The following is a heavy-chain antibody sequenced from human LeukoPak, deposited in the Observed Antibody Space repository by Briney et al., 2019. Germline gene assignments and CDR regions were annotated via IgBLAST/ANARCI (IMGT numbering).Heavy chain of an antibody. J-gene: IGHJ4*02. D-gene: IGHD6-13*01. V-gene: IGHV1-69*13. CDR2: IIPIFGTA. Sequence: GASVKVSCKASGGTFSSYAISWVRQAPGQGLEWMGGIIPIFGTANYAQKFQGRVTITADESTSTAYMELGSLRSEDTAVYYCATNLIAATVDSWGQGTLVTVSS. CDR3: ATNLIAATVDS. CDR1: GGTFSSYA.